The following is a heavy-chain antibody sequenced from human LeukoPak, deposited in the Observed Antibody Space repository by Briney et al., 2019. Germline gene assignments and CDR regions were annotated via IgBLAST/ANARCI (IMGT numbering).Heavy chain of an antibody. CDR2: IHYSRSP. CDR3: ATHSSGYDSGNDAFDI. CDR1: GGSISSGDYY. Sequence: PSETLSLTCTVSGGSISSGDYYWSWIRQPPGKGLERIGYIHYSRSPYYNPSLKSRVTISVDTSKNRFSLKLSSVTAADTAVYYCATHSSGYDSGNDAFDIWGQGTMVTVSS. V-gene: IGHV4-30-4*08. D-gene: IGHD3-22*01. J-gene: IGHJ3*02.